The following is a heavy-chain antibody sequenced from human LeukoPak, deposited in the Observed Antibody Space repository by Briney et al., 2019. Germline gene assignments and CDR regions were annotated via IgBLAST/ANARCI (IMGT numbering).Heavy chain of an antibody. J-gene: IGHJ4*02. CDR2: INPNSGGT. CDR1: GYTFTGYY. CDR3: ARAGYSSGWIFDY. Sequence: ASVKVSCKASGYTFTGYYMHWVRQAPGQGLEWMGWINPNSGGTNYAQKLQGRVTMTTDTSTSTAYMELRSLRSDDTAVYYCARAGYSSGWIFDYWGQGTLVTVSS. V-gene: IGHV1-2*02. D-gene: IGHD6-19*01.